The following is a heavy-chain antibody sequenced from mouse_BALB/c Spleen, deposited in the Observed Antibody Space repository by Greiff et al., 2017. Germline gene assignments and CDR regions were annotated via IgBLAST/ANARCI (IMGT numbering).Heavy chain of an antibody. CDR3: ARERYGNRYAMDY. J-gene: IGHJ4*01. D-gene: IGHD2-10*02. Sequence: ESGPGLVKPSQSLSLTCSVTGYSITSGYYWNWIRQFPGNKLEWMGYISYDGSNNYNPSLKNRISITRDTSKNQFFLKLNSVTTEDTATYYCARERYGNRYAMDYWGQGTSVTVSS. V-gene: IGHV3-6*02. CDR1: GYSITSGYY. CDR2: ISYDGSN.